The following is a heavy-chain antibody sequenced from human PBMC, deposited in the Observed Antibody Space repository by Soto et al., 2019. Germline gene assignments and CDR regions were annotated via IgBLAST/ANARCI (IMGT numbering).Heavy chain of an antibody. V-gene: IGHV4-59*01. CDR3: ARRGTAWTKYYYYYGMDV. CDR2: IYYSGST. J-gene: IGHJ6*02. CDR1: GGSISSYY. Sequence: PSETLSLTCTVPGGSISSYYWSWIRQPPGKGLEWIGYIYYSGSTNYNPSLKSRVTISVDTSKNQFSLKLSSVTAADTAVYYCARRGTAWTKYYYYYGMDVWGQGTTVTVSS. D-gene: IGHD1-1*01.